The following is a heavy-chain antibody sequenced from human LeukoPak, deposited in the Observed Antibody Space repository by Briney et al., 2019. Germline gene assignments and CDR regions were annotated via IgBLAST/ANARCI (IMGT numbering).Heavy chain of an antibody. Sequence: GASVKVSCRASGYTFTSCDVNWVRQATGQGLEWMGRMNPNTGDTGYAQKFQGRVTMTRSTSISTAYMELSSLRSEDTAVYYCARGRWFSDSSGYSGNAFDIWGQGTLVTVSS. CDR2: MNPNTGDT. CDR3: ARGRWFSDSSGYSGNAFDI. V-gene: IGHV1-8*01. D-gene: IGHD3-22*01. J-gene: IGHJ3*02. CDR1: GYTFTSCD.